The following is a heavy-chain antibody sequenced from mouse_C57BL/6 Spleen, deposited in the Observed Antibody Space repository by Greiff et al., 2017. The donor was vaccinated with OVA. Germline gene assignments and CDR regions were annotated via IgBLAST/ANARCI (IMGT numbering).Heavy chain of an antibody. CDR2: ISYDGSN. D-gene: IGHD1-1*01. CDR3: AREDSYYYGSSYWYFDV. Sequence: EVQLQQSGPGLVKPSQSLSLTCSVTGYSITSGYYWNWIRQFPGNKLEWMGYISYDGSNNYNPSLKNRISITRDTSKNQFFLKLNSVTTEDTATYYCAREDSYYYGSSYWYFDVWGTGTTVTVSS. V-gene: IGHV3-6*01. J-gene: IGHJ1*03. CDR1: GYSITSGYY.